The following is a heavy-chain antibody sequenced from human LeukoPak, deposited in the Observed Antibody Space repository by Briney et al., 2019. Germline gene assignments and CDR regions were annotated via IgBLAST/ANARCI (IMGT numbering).Heavy chain of an antibody. CDR2: INHSGST. V-gene: IGHV4-34*01. J-gene: IGHJ6*03. CDR1: GGSFSGYY. CDR3: ARGGPVSYYYYYYYMDV. D-gene: IGHD1-14*01. Sequence: PSETLSLTCAVYGGSFSGYYWSWIRQPPGKGLEWIGEINHSGSTNYNPSLKSRVTISVDTSKNQFSLKLSSVTAADTAVYYCARGGPVSYYYYYYYMDVWGKGTTVTVSS.